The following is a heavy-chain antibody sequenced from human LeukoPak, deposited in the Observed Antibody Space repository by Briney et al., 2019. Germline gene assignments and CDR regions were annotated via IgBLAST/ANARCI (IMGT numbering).Heavy chain of an antibody. D-gene: IGHD5-18*01. CDR2: INHSGST. Sequence: SETLSLTCAVYGGSFSGYYWSWIRQPPGKGLEWIGEINHSGSTNYNPSLTSRVTISVDTPKNQCSLKLSSVTAADTALYYCARGLQLWLRGAIGYWGQGTLVTVSS. CDR3: ARGLQLWLRGAIGY. J-gene: IGHJ4*02. CDR1: GGSFSGYY. V-gene: IGHV4-34*01.